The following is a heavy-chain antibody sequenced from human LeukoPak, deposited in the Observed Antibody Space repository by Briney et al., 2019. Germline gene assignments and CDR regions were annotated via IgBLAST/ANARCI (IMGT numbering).Heavy chain of an antibody. V-gene: IGHV3-20*04. CDR1: GFTFDDYG. Sequence: PGGSLRLSCAASGFTFDDYGMSWVRQAPGKGLEWVSGINWNGGSTGYADSVKGRITISRDSSKNTLYLQMNSLRAEGTAVYYCAKLAKYFYGSETFYFFEHWGQGTPVTASS. CDR2: INWNGGST. CDR3: AKLAKYFYGSETFYFFEH. J-gene: IGHJ4*02. D-gene: IGHD3-10*01.